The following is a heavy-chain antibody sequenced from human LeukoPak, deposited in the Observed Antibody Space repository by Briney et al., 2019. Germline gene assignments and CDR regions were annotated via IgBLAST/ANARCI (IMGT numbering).Heavy chain of an antibody. Sequence: VSLKISCKGSGYTFDFYWIGWVRQVPGKGLEWMGIIYPRDSDTRYSPSFQGQVTISADKSISTAYLQWNSLKASDTAMYYCARHIQGYSVDYWGQGTLVTVSS. D-gene: IGHD5-18*01. V-gene: IGHV5-51*01. CDR3: ARHIQGYSVDY. CDR1: GYTFDFYW. J-gene: IGHJ4*02. CDR2: IYPRDSDT.